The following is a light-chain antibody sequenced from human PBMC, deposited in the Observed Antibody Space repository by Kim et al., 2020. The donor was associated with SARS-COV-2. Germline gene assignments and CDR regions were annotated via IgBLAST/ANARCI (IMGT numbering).Light chain of an antibody. J-gene: IGLJ2*01. Sequence: KTATICCARSSDVVDDNYVQWYQQRPGSAPNTVISDDDKRPSGVSNRFSGSIDNSTNSASISRSELEDEADDDYYCQSSNSDNVLFGGGTQLTVL. V-gene: IGLV6-57*03. CDR2: DDD. CDR3: QSSNSDNVL. CDR1: SDVVDDNY.